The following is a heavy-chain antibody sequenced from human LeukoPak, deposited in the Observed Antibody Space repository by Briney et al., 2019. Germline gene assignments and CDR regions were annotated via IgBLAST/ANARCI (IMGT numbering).Heavy chain of an antibody. J-gene: IGHJ1*01. CDR2: ISDSGGSA. V-gene: IGHV3-23*01. CDR3: AKGKFVFQH. Sequence: TGGSLRLSCAASGFTFNTYAMSWVRQAPGKGLEWVSAISDSGGSAYYADSVKGRFTISRDNAKNSLYLQMNSLRVEDTAVYYCAKGKFVFQHWGQGTLVTVSS. CDR1: GFTFNTYA.